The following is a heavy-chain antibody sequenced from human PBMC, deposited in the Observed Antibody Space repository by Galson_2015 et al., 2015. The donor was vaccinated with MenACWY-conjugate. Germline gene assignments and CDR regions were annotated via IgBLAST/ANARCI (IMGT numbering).Heavy chain of an antibody. D-gene: IGHD1-26*01. CDR2: IIPIFGTA. CDR1: GGTFSSYA. V-gene: IGHV1-69*13. Sequence: SVKVSCKASGGTFSSYAISWVRQAPGQGLEWMGGIIPIFGTANYAQKFQGRVTITADESTSTAYMELSSLRSEDTAVYYCASSLGGSSLYYYYMDVWGRGTTVTVSS. J-gene: IGHJ6*03. CDR3: ASSLGGSSLYYYYMDV.